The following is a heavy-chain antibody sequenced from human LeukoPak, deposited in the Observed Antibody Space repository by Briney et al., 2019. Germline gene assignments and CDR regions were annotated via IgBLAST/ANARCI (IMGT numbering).Heavy chain of an antibody. CDR3: ARDQSGIAGDY. Sequence: ASVKVSCKASGYTFTGYYMHWVRQAPGQGLEWMGWISAYNGNTNYAQKLQGRVTMTTDTSTSTAYMELRSLRSDDTAVYYCARDQSGIAGDYWGQGTLVTVSS. D-gene: IGHD6-13*01. V-gene: IGHV1-18*04. CDR1: GYTFTGYY. J-gene: IGHJ4*02. CDR2: ISAYNGNT.